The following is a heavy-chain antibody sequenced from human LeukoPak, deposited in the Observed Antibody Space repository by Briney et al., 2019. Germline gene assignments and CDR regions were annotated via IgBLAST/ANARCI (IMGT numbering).Heavy chain of an antibody. D-gene: IGHD6-13*01. CDR1: GGSFSGYY. Sequence: SETLSLTCAVYGGSFSGYYWSWIRQPPGKGLEWFGEINHSGSTNDNPSLKSRVTISVDPSKNQFSLKLSSVTAADTAVYYCARGQGVAAAQFDYWGQGTLVTVSS. CDR3: ARGQGVAAAQFDY. V-gene: IGHV4-34*01. CDR2: INHSGST. J-gene: IGHJ4*02.